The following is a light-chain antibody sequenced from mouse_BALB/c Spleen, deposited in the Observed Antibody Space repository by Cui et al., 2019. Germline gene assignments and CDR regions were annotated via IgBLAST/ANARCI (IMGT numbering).Light chain of an antibody. V-gene: IGKV6-23*01. CDR1: QDVGTA. CDR3: QQYSSYPLT. CDR2: WAS. Sequence: DIVMTQHHKFMSTSVGDRVSITCKASQDVGTAVAWYQQKPGQSPKLLIYWASTRHTGVPDRFTGSGSGTDFTLTISNVQSEDLADYFCQQYSSYPLTFGGGTKLEIK. J-gene: IGKJ1*01.